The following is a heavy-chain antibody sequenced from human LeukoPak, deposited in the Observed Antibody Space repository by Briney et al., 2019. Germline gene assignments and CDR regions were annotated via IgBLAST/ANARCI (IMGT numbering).Heavy chain of an antibody. CDR1: GYTFTSYG. V-gene: IGHV1-18*01. Sequence: PGASVKVPCKASGYTFTSYGISWVRQAPGQGLEWMGWISAYNGNTNYAQKLQGRVTMTTDTSTSTAYMELRSLRSDDTAVYYCARVVVRGVRKCYYYYMDVWGKGTTVTVSS. D-gene: IGHD3-10*01. CDR2: ISAYNGNT. CDR3: ARVVVRGVRKCYYYYMDV. J-gene: IGHJ6*03.